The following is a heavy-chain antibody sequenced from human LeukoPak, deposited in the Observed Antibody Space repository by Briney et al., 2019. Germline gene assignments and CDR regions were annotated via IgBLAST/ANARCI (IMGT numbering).Heavy chain of an antibody. CDR1: GFTFSSYG. D-gene: IGHD6-19*01. J-gene: IGHJ4*02. V-gene: IGHV3-33*03. Sequence: GRSLRLSCAASGFTFSSYGMHWVRQAPGKGLEWVAVIWYDGSNKNYADSVKGRFTISRDNAKNSLYLQMNSLRAEDTAVYYCASAAAVAGSFDYWGQGTLVTVSS. CDR3: ASAAAVAGSFDY. CDR2: IWYDGSNK.